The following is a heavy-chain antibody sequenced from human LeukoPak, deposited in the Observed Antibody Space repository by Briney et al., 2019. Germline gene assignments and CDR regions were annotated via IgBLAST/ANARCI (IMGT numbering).Heavy chain of an antibody. D-gene: IGHD5-18*01. Sequence: ASVKVSCKASGYTFTGYIMHWVRQAPGQGLEWMGWINPNSGGTNYAQKFQGRVTMTRDTSISTAYMDLSSLRSDDTAVYYCAVAMGSSPTHYYYYYMDVWGKGTTVTVSS. V-gene: IGHV1-2*02. J-gene: IGHJ6*03. CDR1: GYTFTGYI. CDR3: AVAMGSSPTHYYYYYMDV. CDR2: INPNSGGT.